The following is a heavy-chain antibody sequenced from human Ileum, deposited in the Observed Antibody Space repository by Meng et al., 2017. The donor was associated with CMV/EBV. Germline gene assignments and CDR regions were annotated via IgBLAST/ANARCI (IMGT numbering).Heavy chain of an antibody. CDR3: AKDSGVAGALDF. CDR2: INSDGSST. Sequence: SCAASGFTFSSYWMHWVRQAPGKGLVCVSRINSDGSSTSYADSVKGRFTISRDNAKNTLFLQMNSLRVEDTALYYCAKDSGVAGALDFWGQGTLVTVSS. J-gene: IGHJ4*02. D-gene: IGHD1-26*01. V-gene: IGHV3-74*01. CDR1: GFTFSSYW.